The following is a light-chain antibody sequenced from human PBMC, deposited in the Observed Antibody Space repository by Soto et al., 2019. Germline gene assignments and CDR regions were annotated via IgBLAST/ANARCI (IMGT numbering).Light chain of an antibody. CDR2: GDN. Sequence: QSVLTQPPSVSGAPGQRVSISCTGSTSNIGAPYNVHWYQHLPGTAPKLLIYGDNNRPSGVPDRFSGSKTGTSASLAIGGLQSEDGADYYCAAWDDSLGAYVFGTGTKVTVL. V-gene: IGLV1-40*01. CDR1: TSNIGAPYN. CDR3: AAWDDSLGAYV. J-gene: IGLJ1*01.